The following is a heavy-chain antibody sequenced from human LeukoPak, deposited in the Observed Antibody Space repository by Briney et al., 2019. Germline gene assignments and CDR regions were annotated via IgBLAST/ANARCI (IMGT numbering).Heavy chain of an antibody. CDR1: GFTFSSYA. D-gene: IGHD2-15*01. Sequence: PGGSLRLSCAASGFTFSSYAMSWVRQAPGKGPEWVAHIKPDGSGKYYVDSMEGRFSISRDNAKNSLFLQMSSLRAEDTAVYYCARPSCSGGTCFDYWGHGVLVTVSS. CDR2: IKPDGSGK. CDR3: ARPSCSGGTCFDY. J-gene: IGHJ4*01. V-gene: IGHV3-7*03.